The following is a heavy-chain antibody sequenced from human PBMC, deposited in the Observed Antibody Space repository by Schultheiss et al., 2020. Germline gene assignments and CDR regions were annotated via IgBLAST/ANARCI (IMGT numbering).Heavy chain of an antibody. Sequence: SETLSLTCTVSGGSISSSSYYWGWIRQHPGKGLEWIGYIYYSGSTYYNPSLKSRVTISVDTSKNQFSLKLSSVTAADTAVYYCARHDYGDYVGWFDPWGQGTLVTVSS. V-gene: IGHV4-39*01. CDR1: GGSISSSSYY. D-gene: IGHD4-17*01. CDR2: IYYSGST. CDR3: ARHDYGDYVGWFDP. J-gene: IGHJ5*02.